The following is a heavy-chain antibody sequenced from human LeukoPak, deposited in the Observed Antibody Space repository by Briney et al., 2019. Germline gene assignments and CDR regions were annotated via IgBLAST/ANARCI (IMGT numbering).Heavy chain of an antibody. V-gene: IGHV1-69*05. CDR1: GGTFSSYA. D-gene: IGHD3-22*01. CDR3: ARSQYYDSSGYYDY. J-gene: IGHJ4*02. CDR2: IIPIFGTA. Sequence: SVKVSCKASGGTFSSYAISWVRQAPGQGLEWMGRIIPIFGTADYAQKFQGRVTITTDESTSTAYMELSSLRSEDTAVYYCARSQYYDSSGYYDYWGQGTLVTVSS.